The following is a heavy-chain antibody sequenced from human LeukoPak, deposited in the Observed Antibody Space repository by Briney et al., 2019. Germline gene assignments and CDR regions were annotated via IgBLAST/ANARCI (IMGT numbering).Heavy chain of an antibody. CDR3: ARLEYIGGWFIND. CDR2: ISSSSSTI. D-gene: IGHD6-19*01. Sequence: PGGSLRLSCAASGFTFSSYSMNWVRQAPGKGLEWVSYISSSSSTIYYADSVKGRFTISRDNAKNSLYLQMNSLRAEDTAVYYCARLEYIGGWFINDWGQGTLVTVSS. J-gene: IGHJ4*02. V-gene: IGHV3-48*01. CDR1: GFTFSSYS.